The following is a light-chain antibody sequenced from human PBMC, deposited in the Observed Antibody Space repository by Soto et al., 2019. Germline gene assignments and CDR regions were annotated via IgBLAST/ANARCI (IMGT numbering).Light chain of an antibody. CDR2: GTS. CDR1: QSVSSSY. V-gene: IGKV3-20*01. Sequence: ERVLMSAAAALLQSQGERATLSCRASQSVSSSYLAWYQQKPGQAPRLLIYGTSSRATAIPDRFSGSGSGTDFTLTISRLEPEDFAVYYCQQYGSSSWTFGQGTKVDIK. CDR3: QQYGSSSWT. J-gene: IGKJ1*01.